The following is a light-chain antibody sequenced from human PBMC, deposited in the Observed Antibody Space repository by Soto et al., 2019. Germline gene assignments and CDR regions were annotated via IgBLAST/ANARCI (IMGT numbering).Light chain of an antibody. Sequence: DIQLTQSPSSLSASVGDRVTLTCQASLDIITLLIWYQEKPGQTPKLLIFDASNLKVGGTSRFSGGGSGTHFTLTITSLQPEDVAKYYCQQYETLPITFGQGTRLEIK. J-gene: IGKJ5*01. CDR2: DAS. V-gene: IGKV1-33*01. CDR3: QQYETLPIT. CDR1: LDIITL.